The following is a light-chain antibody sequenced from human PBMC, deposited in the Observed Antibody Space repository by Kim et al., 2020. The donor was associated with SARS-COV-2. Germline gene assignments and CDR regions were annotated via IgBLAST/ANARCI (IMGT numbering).Light chain of an antibody. CDR2: KAA. Sequence: VGDKATCTGRASQCISSWLACYQQKPGKAPKVLIYKAASLERGVPSRFSGSGSGTEFTLTISSLKPDDFATYYCQQYKSYPYTFGQGTKLEI. CDR3: QQYKSYPYT. CDR1: QCISSW. V-gene: IGKV1-5*03. J-gene: IGKJ2*01.